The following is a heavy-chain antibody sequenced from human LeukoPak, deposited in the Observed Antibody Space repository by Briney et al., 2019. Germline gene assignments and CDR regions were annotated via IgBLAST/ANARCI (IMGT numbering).Heavy chain of an antibody. CDR3: ARAPPTYYYDSSGYPDY. CDR2: ISAYNGKT. J-gene: IGHJ4*02. CDR1: GYTFTGYY. D-gene: IGHD3-22*01. V-gene: IGHV1-18*04. Sequence: ASVKVSCKASGYTFTGYYMHWVRQAPGQGLEWMGWISAYNGKTNYAQKLQGRVTMTTDTSTSTAYMELRGLRSDDTAVYYCARAPPTYYYDSSGYPDYWGQGTLVTVSS.